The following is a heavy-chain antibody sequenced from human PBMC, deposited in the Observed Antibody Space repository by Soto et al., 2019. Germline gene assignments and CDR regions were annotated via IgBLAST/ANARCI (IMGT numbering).Heavy chain of an antibody. J-gene: IGHJ4*02. CDR2: ISSSGSTI. V-gene: IGHV3-48*02. D-gene: IGHD3-3*01. CDR1: GFTFSSYS. Sequence: EVQLVESGGGLVQPGGSLRLSCAASGFTFSSYSMNWVRQAPGKGLEWVSYISSSGSTIYYADSVRGRFTISRDNAKYSLYMQMNSLRDEDTAVYYCARAGYRSVDYWGQGTLVTVSS. CDR3: ARAGYRSVDY.